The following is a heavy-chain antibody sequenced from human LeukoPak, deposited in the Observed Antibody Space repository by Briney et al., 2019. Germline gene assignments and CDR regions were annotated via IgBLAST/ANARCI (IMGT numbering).Heavy chain of an antibody. V-gene: IGHV3-7*01. CDR1: GFTFSSYW. J-gene: IGHJ6*03. CDR2: IKQDGSEK. D-gene: IGHD2-2*01. Sequence: GGSLRLSCAASGFTFSSYWMSWVRQAPGKGLEWVANIKQDGSEKYYVDSVKGRFTISRDNAKNSLYLQMNSLRAEDTAVYYCARRSTSFYYYYMDVWGKGTTVTVSS. CDR3: ARRSTSFYYYYMDV.